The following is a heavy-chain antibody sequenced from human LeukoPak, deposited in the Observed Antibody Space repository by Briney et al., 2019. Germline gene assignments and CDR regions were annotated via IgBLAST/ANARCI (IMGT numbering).Heavy chain of an antibody. J-gene: IGHJ4*02. CDR2: ITISSTYI. D-gene: IGHD4-11*01. Sequence: PGGSLRLSCAASGFTFSSYSMNWVRQAPGKGLEWVSSITISSTYIYYVDSVRGRFTISRDNAKNSLYLQMNSLRAEDTAVYYCAKDLTVTSTCYFDSWGQGTLVTVSS. CDR3: AKDLTVTSTCYFDS. V-gene: IGHV3-21*01. CDR1: GFTFSSYS.